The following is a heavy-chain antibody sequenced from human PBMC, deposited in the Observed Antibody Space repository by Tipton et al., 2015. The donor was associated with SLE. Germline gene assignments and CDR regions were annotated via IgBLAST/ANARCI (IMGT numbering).Heavy chain of an antibody. V-gene: IGHV4-31*03. CDR2: IHYSGST. CDR3: ARGDRYSSGFAY. D-gene: IGHD6-19*01. CDR1: GASISSGSYY. J-gene: IGHJ4*02. Sequence: TLSLTCTVSGASISSGSYYWNWIRQHPGKGLEWIGYIHYSGSTYYNPSLESRVTISIDTSKNHFSLKMTSVTAADPAVYYCARGDRYSSGFAYWGQGTLVTVSS.